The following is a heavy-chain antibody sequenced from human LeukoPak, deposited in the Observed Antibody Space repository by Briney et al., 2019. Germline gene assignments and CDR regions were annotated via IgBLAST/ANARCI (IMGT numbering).Heavy chain of an antibody. CDR3: ATRGGLTPNTLAM. Sequence: GASVKVSCKGSGYNFSVYYMHWVRQAPGRGLEWMGWMDPNSGDTIYAPKFQGRVSMTRDTSITTAYMELSSLTFDDSAMYYCATRGGLTPNTLAMWGHGTMVTVSS. D-gene: IGHD2-15*01. V-gene: IGHV1-2*02. CDR2: MDPNSGDT. CDR1: GYNFSVYY. J-gene: IGHJ3*01.